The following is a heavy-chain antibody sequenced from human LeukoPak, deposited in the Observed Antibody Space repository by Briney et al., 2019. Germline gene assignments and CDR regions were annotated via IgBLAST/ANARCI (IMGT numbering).Heavy chain of an antibody. CDR3: ASDQAGSVNSFDP. CDR2: INPNSGGT. J-gene: IGHJ5*02. CDR1: GNTFTAYY. Sequence: APVKVSCKASGNTFTAYYIHWVRQAPGQGLEWMGRINPNSGGTDYAQNFRGRVTLTRDMSISTAYMDLTRLRSDDTAVYYCASDQAGSVNSFDPWGQGTLVTVSS. V-gene: IGHV1-2*06.